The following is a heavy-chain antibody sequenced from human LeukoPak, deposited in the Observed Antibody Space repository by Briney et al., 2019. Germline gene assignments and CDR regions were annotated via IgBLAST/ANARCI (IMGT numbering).Heavy chain of an antibody. CDR2: VYYIVSS. CDR1: GGSISSSSYY. CDR3: ARMGWFGDQNKGWFDP. J-gene: IGHJ5*02. V-gene: IGHV4-39*07. Sequence: PSETLSLTCNVSGGSISSSSYYWAWIRPSPGKGLEWIGSVYYIVSSSYNPSLKSPVCISVDTSKNQFSLKVNSVTATDTPVYYCARMGWFGDQNKGWFDPWSQGALVTVSS. D-gene: IGHD3-10*01.